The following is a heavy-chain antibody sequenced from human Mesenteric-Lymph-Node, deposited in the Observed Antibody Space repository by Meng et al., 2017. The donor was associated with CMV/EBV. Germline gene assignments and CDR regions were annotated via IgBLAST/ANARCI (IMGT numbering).Heavy chain of an antibody. D-gene: IGHD1-1*01. V-gene: IGHV1-8*02. CDR3: ARAPTRQPRYYGMDV. CDR1: GGTFRNHA. J-gene: IGHJ6*02. CDR2: MNPNSGNT. Sequence: ASVKVSCKASGGTFRNHAISWVRQATGQGLEWMGWMNPNSGNTGYAQKFQGRVTMTRNTSISTAYMELSSLRSEDTAVYYCARAPTRQPRYYGMDVWGQGTTVTVSS.